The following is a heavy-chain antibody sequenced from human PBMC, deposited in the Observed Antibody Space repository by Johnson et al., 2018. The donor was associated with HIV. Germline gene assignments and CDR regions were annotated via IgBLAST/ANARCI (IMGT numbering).Heavy chain of an antibody. Sequence: VQLVESGGGVVQPGGSLSLSCAASGFTFSSFGMHWVRQAPGKGLEYVANVNQDGSAKFYVDSVKGRFTISRDNAKNSLYLQMNSLRDEDTAVYYCVTSDRGSAWGQGTLVTVSS. CDR2: VNQDGSAK. J-gene: IGHJ3*01. CDR1: GFTFSSFG. D-gene: IGHD1-26*01. V-gene: IGHV3-7*05. CDR3: VTSDRGSA.